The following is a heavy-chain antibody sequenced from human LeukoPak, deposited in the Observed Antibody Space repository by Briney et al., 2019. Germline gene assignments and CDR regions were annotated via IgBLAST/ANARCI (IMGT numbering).Heavy chain of an antibody. Sequence: SLRLSCAASGFTFDDYAMHWVRQAPGKGLEWVSGISWNSASIGYADSVKGRFTISRDNAKNSLYLQMDSLRVEDTALYFCAKDISFMDLSYMDVWGKGTPVTVSS. V-gene: IGHV3-9*01. CDR3: AKDISFMDLSYMDV. D-gene: IGHD3/OR15-3a*01. J-gene: IGHJ6*03. CDR2: ISWNSASI. CDR1: GFTFDDYA.